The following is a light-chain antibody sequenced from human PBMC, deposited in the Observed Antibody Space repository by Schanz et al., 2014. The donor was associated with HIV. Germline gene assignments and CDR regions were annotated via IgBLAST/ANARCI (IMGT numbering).Light chain of an antibody. Sequence: DIQMTQSPSTLSASVGDRVTITCRASQSISSWLAWYQQKPGKAPKLLIYKASSLESGVPSRFSGSGSGTEFTLTISSLQPDDFATYYCQQFNSYPLTVGGGTQVEIK. CDR3: QQFNSYPLT. J-gene: IGKJ4*01. CDR2: KAS. V-gene: IGKV1-5*03. CDR1: QSISSW.